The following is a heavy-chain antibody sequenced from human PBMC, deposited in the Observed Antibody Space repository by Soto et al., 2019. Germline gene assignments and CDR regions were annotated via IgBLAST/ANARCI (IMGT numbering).Heavy chain of an antibody. J-gene: IGHJ4*02. CDR1: GYTFTNRG. CDR3: ARDQRGYYDSSGYSNFDY. CDR2: INPYNANT. D-gene: IGHD3-22*01. Sequence: ASVKVSCKTSGYTFTNRGINWVRQAPGQGLEWMGWINPYNANTNYAQKLQGRVTMTTDTSTSTAYMELSSLRSEDTAVYYCARDQRGYYDSSGYSNFDYWGQGTLVTVSS. V-gene: IGHV1-18*04.